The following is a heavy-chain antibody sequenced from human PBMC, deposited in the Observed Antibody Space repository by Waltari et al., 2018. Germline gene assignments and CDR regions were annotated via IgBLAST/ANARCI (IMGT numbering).Heavy chain of an antibody. J-gene: IGHJ6*02. D-gene: IGHD5-18*01. CDR2: MNPNSGNT. CDR1: GGTFSSYA. CDR3: ARGYSYAHFGYYGMDV. Sequence: QVQLVQSGAEVKKPGSSVKVSCKASGGTFSSYAINWVRQATGQGLEWMGWMNPNSGNTGYAQKFQGRVTMTRNTSISTAYMELSSLRSEDTAVYYCARGYSYAHFGYYGMDVWGQGTTVTVSS. V-gene: IGHV1-8*02.